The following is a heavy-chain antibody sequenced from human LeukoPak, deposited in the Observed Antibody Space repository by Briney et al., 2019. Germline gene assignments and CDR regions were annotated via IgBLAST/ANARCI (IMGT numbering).Heavy chain of an antibody. Sequence: PGGSLRLSCAASGFTFSDYYMSWVRQAPGKGLEWVSSISSSSSYIYYADSVKGRFTISRDNAKNSLYLQMNSLRAEDTAVYYCARAAYRERRRDAFDIWGQGTMVTVSS. CDR1: GFTFSDYY. V-gene: IGHV3-21*01. D-gene: IGHD1-1*01. CDR3: ARAAYRERRRDAFDI. J-gene: IGHJ3*02. CDR2: ISSSSSYI.